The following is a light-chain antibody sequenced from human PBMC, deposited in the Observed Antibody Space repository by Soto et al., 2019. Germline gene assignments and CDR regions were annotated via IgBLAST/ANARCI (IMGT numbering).Light chain of an antibody. CDR2: AAS. J-gene: IGKJ4*01. Sequence: QLTLSKSSLSAYVGNRVTINCRASQGISSYLAWYQQKTGKAPKFLIYAASTLQSGVPSRFTGSGSGTDFTLTITSLHPEDFATYYCLQVNSFPLSFGGGTKVDI. V-gene: IGKV1-9*01. CDR3: LQVNSFPLS. CDR1: QGISSY.